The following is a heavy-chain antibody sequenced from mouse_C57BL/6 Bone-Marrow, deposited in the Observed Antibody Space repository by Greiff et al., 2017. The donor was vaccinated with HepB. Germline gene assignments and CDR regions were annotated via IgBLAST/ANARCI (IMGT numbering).Heavy chain of an antibody. Sequence: EVQLQQSGPELVKPGASVKISCKASGYTFTDYYMNWVKQSHGKSLEWIGDINPNNGGTSYNQKFKGKATLTVDKSSSTAYMELRSLTSEDSAVYYCAKGTTVPFLYYYAMDYWGQGTSVTVSS. D-gene: IGHD1-1*01. CDR2: INPNNGGT. CDR1: GYTFTDYY. J-gene: IGHJ4*01. CDR3: AKGTTVPFLYYYAMDY. V-gene: IGHV1-26*01.